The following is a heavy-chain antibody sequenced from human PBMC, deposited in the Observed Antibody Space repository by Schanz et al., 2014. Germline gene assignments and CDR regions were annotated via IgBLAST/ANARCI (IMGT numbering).Heavy chain of an antibody. Sequence: EVHLLESGGGLVQPGGSLRLSCAASGFSVGNKYMNWVRQAPGKGLEWLGRIKSKTDGETTDYAAPVKGRFSISRDDSQSTLYLQMNSLKIEDTAVYYCATASSPVREAGAGSSFHLWGQGTLVTVSP. CDR3: ATASSPVREAGAGSSFHL. J-gene: IGHJ5*02. CDR2: IKSKTDGETT. CDR1: GFSVGNKY. V-gene: IGHV3-15*01. D-gene: IGHD6-13*01.